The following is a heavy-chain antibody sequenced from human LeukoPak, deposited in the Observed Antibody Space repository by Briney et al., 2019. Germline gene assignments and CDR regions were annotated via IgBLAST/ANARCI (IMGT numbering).Heavy chain of an antibody. Sequence: EASEKVSRKASVGTFSSYAIIWVRQAPGQGLEWMGGIIPIFGTANYAQKSQGRDTITTDDSTSTAYMELSSLRSEHTAVYSCARGGAARASYYYYYMDVWGKGTTVTVSS. D-gene: IGHD6-6*01. J-gene: IGHJ6*03. V-gene: IGHV1-69*05. CDR3: ARGGAARASYYYYYMDV. CDR1: VGTFSSYA. CDR2: IIPIFGTA.